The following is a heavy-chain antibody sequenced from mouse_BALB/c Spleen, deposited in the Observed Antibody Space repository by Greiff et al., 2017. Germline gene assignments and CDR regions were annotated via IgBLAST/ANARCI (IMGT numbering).Heavy chain of an antibody. CDR3: ARKDADFDY. CDR2: IDPENGNT. Sequence: VHVKQSGAELVRPGALVKLSCKASGFNIKDYYMHWVKQRPEQGLEWIGWIDPENGNTIYDPKFQGKASITADTSSNTAYLQLSSLTSEDTAVYYCARKDADFDYWGQGTTLTVSS. V-gene: IGHV14-1*02. J-gene: IGHJ2*01. CDR1: GFNIKDYY.